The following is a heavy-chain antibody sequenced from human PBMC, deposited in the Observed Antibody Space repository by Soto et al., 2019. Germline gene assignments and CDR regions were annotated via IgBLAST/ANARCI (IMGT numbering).Heavy chain of an antibody. J-gene: IGHJ5*02. V-gene: IGHV4-39*01. Sequence: SETLSLTCTVSGGSTSSSPYYWGWIRQPPGKGLEWIGRIYYSGGTYYNPSLKSRVTISVDTSKNQFSLKLSSVTAADTAVYYCARLKMGYPGESWFDPWGQGTLVTVSS. CDR3: ARLKMGYPGESWFDP. CDR2: IYYSGGT. D-gene: IGHD3-10*01. CDR1: GGSTSSSPYY.